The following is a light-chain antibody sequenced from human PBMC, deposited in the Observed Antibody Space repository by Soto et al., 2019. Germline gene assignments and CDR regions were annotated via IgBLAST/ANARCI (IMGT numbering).Light chain of an antibody. CDR3: LQHNIYPYT. CDR1: QGTRN. J-gene: IGKJ2*01. CDR2: ATS. V-gene: IGKV1-17*01. Sequence: DIQMTQSPCSLSASVGDRVTITCRASQGTRNLGWFQQKPGEAPKRLIYATSSLESGVPSRFSGSASGTEFTLTISSLQPEDFATYFCLQHNIYPYTFGQGTKLDIK.